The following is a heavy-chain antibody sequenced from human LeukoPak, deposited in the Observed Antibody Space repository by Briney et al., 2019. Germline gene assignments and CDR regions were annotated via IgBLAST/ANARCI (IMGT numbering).Heavy chain of an antibody. CDR1: GGSISECS. D-gene: IGHD2-8*01. V-gene: IGHV4-59*01. Sequence: PSETLSLTCSVSGGSISECSWSWIRQPPGKGLEWIANFLSSGRTNCNPSLKSRVTVSVDTSKNQFSLKVNSVTAADTAVYYCARGLRLFNWFDPWGQGTLVTVSS. CDR3: ARGLRLFNWFDP. J-gene: IGHJ5*02. CDR2: FLSSGRT.